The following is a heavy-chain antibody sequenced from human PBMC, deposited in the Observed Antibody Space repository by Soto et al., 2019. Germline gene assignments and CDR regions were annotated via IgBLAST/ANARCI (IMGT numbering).Heavy chain of an antibody. V-gene: IGHV1-18*01. D-gene: IGHD3-3*01. CDR2: ISAYNGNT. CDR1: GYTFTSYG. J-gene: IGHJ6*03. Sequence: ASVKVSCKASGYTFTSYGISWVRQAPGQGLEWMGWISAYNGNTNYAQKLQGRVTMTTDTSTSTAYMELRSLRFDDTAVYYCARDGRFLEWLFNYYYYYMDVWGKGTTVTVSS. CDR3: ARDGRFLEWLFNYYYYYMDV.